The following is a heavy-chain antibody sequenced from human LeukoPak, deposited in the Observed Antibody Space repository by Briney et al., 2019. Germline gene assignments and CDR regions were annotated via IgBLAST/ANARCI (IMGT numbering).Heavy chain of an antibody. V-gene: IGHV3-23*01. CDR3: AKDSVNYDILTGYQNWYFDL. CDR1: GFTFSSYA. CDR2: ISGSGGST. J-gene: IGHJ2*01. Sequence: GGSLRLSCAVSGFTFSSYAMSWVRQAPGKGLEWVSAISGSGGSTYYADSVKGRFTISRDNSKNTLYLQMNSLRAEDTAVYYCAKDSVNYDILTGYQNWYFDLWGRGTLVTVSS. D-gene: IGHD3-9*01.